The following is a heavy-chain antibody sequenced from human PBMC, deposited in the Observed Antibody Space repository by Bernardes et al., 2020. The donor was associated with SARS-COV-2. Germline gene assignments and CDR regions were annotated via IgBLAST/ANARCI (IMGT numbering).Heavy chain of an antibody. CDR1: GYTFTTYY. CDR3: ARDYYGSAGYTDY. J-gene: IGHJ4*02. Sequence: ASVKVSCKASGYTFTTYYMHWVRQAPGQGLEWMGWINAHSGVTNYAQKFQGRVTMTRDTSTSTAYMELSRLRSDDTAMYYCARDYYGSAGYTDYWGQGTLVAVSS. D-gene: IGHD3-10*01. V-gene: IGHV1-2*02. CDR2: INAHSGVT.